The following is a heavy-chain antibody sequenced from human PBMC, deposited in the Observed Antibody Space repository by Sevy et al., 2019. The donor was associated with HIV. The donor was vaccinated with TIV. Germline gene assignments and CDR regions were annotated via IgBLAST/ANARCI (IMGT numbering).Heavy chain of an antibody. J-gene: IGHJ6*02. D-gene: IGHD2-8*02. V-gene: IGHV3-15*01. Sequence: GGSLRLSCAASGFTFTYAWMNWVRQAPGKGLEWVGRIKSKTDGGTIDYAAPGRGRFTISSDDSTNTLYLQMNSLKTEDTAVYYCTTDPIILLLVTDGMDVWGQGTTVTVSS. CDR3: TTDPIILLLVTDGMDV. CDR1: GFTFTYAW. CDR2: IKSKTDGGTI.